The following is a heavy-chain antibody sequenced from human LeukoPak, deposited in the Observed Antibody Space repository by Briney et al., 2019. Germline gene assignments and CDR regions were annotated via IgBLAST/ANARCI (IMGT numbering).Heavy chain of an antibody. CDR2: IYHSGSP. D-gene: IGHD2-15*01. CDR1: GYSISSGYY. V-gene: IGHV4-38-2*02. CDR3: AREGRYCGGGRCSYMDV. Sequence: SETLSLTCTVSGYSISSGYYWDWIRPPPGKGLEWIGSIYHSGSPYYNSSLKSRVTISVDTSKNQFSLKLSSVTAADTAVYYCAREGRYCGGGRCSYMDVWGKGTTVTVSS. J-gene: IGHJ6*03.